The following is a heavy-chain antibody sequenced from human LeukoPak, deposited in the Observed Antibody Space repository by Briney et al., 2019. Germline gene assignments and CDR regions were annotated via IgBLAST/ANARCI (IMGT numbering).Heavy chain of an antibody. CDR1: GFTFSDYW. CDR2: VNRDGSST. V-gene: IGHV3-74*01. CDR3: ARKHYYDSSGFFPPMDY. D-gene: IGHD3-22*01. Sequence: GGSLRLSCAASGFTFSDYWMHWVRQAPGKGLVWVSRVNRDGSSTSYADSVKGRFTISRDNAKNTLSLQMNSLRAEDTAVYYCARKHYYDSSGFFPPMDYWGQGTLVTVSS. J-gene: IGHJ4*02.